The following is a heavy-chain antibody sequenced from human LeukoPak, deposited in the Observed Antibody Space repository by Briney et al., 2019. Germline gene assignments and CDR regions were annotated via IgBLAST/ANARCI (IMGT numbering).Heavy chain of an antibody. Sequence: SQTLSLTCTLPGDSTCRAGHYCSWIRLHPGKCLEWIGYNYYSGSTYYNPSFKSRATISVDTSKNQFSLKMSSVTAADTAVYYCAREGTEGAAGTGIDYWGQGTLVADPS. D-gene: IGHD6-13*01. V-gene: IGHV4-31*03. CDR1: GDSTCRAGHY. J-gene: IGHJ4*02. CDR2: NYYSGST. CDR3: AREGTEGAAGTGIDY.